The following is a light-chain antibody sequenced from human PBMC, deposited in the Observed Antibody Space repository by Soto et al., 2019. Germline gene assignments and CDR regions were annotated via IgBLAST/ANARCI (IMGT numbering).Light chain of an antibody. J-gene: IGKJ1*01. CDR2: GGS. CDR1: QSVGSRW. Sequence: EIVLTQSPGTVSFSPGERATLSCRANQSVGSRWLAWYQQKPGQAPRVLIYGGSNRATGIPDRFSGSGSGTDFTLTISRLEPEDFAVYYCQQYYSSRTFGQGTKVEMK. CDR3: QQYYSSRT. V-gene: IGKV3-20*01.